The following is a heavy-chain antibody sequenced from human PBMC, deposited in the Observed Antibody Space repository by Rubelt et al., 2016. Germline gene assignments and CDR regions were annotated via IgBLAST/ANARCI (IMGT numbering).Heavy chain of an antibody. V-gene: IGHV3-74*02. CDR2: INRDGSSI. CDR1: GFTFRNYS. J-gene: IGHJ4*02. CDR3: ARPTLMAYE. D-gene: IGHD5-24*01. Sequence: EVQLVESGGGLIQPGGSLRLSCAASGFTFRNYSMHWVRQVPGKGLVWVSRINRDGSSIDYADSVKGRFTVSRENAKNMVYLQMNSLRVDDTAVEYCARPTLMAYEWGQGTLVTVSS.